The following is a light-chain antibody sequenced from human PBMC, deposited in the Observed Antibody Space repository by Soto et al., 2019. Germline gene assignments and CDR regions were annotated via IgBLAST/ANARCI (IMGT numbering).Light chain of an antibody. Sequence: EIVMTQSPATLSVSPGERATLSCRASQSVSSNLAWYRQKPGQAPRLLIYDASTRATGIPARFSGSGSGTEFTLTISSLQSEDFAVYYCQQYSNWPPYTFGQGTKLEIK. CDR3: QQYSNWPPYT. J-gene: IGKJ2*01. V-gene: IGKV3-15*01. CDR1: QSVSSN. CDR2: DAS.